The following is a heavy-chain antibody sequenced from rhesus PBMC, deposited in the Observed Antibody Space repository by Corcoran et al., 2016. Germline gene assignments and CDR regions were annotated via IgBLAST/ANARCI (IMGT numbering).Heavy chain of an antibody. CDR1: GYSISSGYG. CDR2: IYYSGST. D-gene: IGHD3-16*01. Sequence: QLQLQESGPGLVKPSETLSLTCAVSGYSISSGYGWSWIRQPPGKGLEWIGYIYYSGSTSYNPSLKSRVTISRETSKDQFSLKLSFVTAADTAVYYCARSRYSGSYLDYWGQGVLVTVSS. J-gene: IGHJ4*01. V-gene: IGHV4-122*02. CDR3: ARSRYSGSYLDY.